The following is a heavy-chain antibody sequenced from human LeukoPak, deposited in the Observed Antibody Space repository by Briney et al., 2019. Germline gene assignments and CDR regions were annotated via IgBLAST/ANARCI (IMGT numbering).Heavy chain of an antibody. CDR2: IIPIFGTA. D-gene: IGHD6-19*01. CDR3: AGYSSGWYWEPDAFDI. CDR1: GGTFSSYA. V-gene: IGHV1-69*06. Sequence: ASVKVSCKASGGTFSSYAISWVRQAPGQGLEWMGGIIPIFGTANYAQKFQGRVTITAGKSTSTAYMELSSLRSEDTAVYYCAGYSSGWYWEPDAFDIWGQGTMVTVSS. J-gene: IGHJ3*02.